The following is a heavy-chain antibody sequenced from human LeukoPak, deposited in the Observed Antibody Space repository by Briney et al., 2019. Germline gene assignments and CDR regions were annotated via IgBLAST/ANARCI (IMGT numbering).Heavy chain of an antibody. D-gene: IGHD2-2*02. J-gene: IGHJ4*02. Sequence: SETLSLTCTVSGGSISSYYWSWIRQPPGKGLEWIGEINHSGSTNYNPSLKSRVTISVDTSKNQFSLKLSSVTAADTAVYCCARKIPRVIDYWGQGTLVTVSS. CDR1: GGSISSYY. CDR2: INHSGST. CDR3: ARKIPRVIDY. V-gene: IGHV4-34*01.